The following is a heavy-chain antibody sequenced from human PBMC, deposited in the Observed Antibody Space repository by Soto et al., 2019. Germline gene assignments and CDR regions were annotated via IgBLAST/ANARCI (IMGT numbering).Heavy chain of an antibody. Sequence: QVQLVQSGAEVKKPGASVKVSCKASGYTFTSNGISWVRQAPRHGLEWMGRISAYNGNTNYAQNLQGRVTMTTATSTSTAYMELRSLRSDDTAVYYCASGGDIVVVPAALDYYYMDVWGKGTTVTVSS. CDR1: GYTFTSNG. CDR3: ASGGDIVVVPAALDYYYMDV. V-gene: IGHV1-18*01. J-gene: IGHJ6*03. CDR2: ISAYNGNT. D-gene: IGHD2-2*01.